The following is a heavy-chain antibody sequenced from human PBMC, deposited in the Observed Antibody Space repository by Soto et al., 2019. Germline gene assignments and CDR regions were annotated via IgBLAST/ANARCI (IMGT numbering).Heavy chain of an antibody. CDR1: GFTFSSYG. CDR3: ANLDIVLVPAAYEDPFDY. V-gene: IGHV3-30*18. D-gene: IGHD2-2*03. J-gene: IGHJ4*02. CDR2: ISYDGSNK. Sequence: PGGFLRLSCAGSGFTFSSYGMHWVRQAPGKGLEWVAVISYDGSNKYYADSVKGRFTISRDNSKNTLYLQMNSLRAEDTAVYYCANLDIVLVPAAYEDPFDYWGQGTLVTVSS.